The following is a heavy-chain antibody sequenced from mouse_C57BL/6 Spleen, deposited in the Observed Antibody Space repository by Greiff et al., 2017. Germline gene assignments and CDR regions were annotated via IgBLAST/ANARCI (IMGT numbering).Heavy chain of an antibody. V-gene: IGHV1-53*01. CDR2: INPSNGGT. Sequence: QVQLQQPGTELVKPGASVKLSCKASGYTFTSYWMHWVKQRPGQGLEWIGNINPSNGGTNYNEKFKGKATLTVDKSSSTAYMQLSSLTSADSAVYYCARGGTGAFYWYFDVWGTGTTVTVSS. D-gene: IGHD4-1*01. CDR3: ARGGTGAFYWYFDV. CDR1: GYTFTSYW. J-gene: IGHJ1*03.